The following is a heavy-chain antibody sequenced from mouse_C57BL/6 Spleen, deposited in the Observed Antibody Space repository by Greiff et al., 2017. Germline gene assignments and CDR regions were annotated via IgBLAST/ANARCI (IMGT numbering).Heavy chain of an antibody. Sequence: VHVKQSGPELVKPGASVKISCKASGYSFTDYNMNWVKQSNGKSLEWIGVINPNYGTTSYNQKFKGKATLTVDQSSSTAYMQLNSLTSEDSAVYYCAKNYYGSAPGYFDVWGTGTTVTVSS. CDR2: INPNYGTT. V-gene: IGHV1-39*01. CDR3: AKNYYGSAPGYFDV. D-gene: IGHD1-1*01. J-gene: IGHJ1*03. CDR1: GYSFTDYN.